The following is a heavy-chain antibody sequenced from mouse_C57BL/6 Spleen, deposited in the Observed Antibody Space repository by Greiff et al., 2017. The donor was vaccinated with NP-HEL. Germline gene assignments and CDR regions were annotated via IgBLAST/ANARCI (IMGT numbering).Heavy chain of an antibody. D-gene: IGHD1-1*01. CDR3: ARHYGSGNWFAY. V-gene: IGHV5-17*01. Sequence: VQLKESGGGLVKPGGSLKLSCAASGFTFSDYGMHWVRQAPEKGLEWVAYISSGSSTIYYADTVKGRFTISRDNAKNTLFLQMTSLRSEDTAMYYCARHYGSGNWFAYWGQGTLVTVSA. J-gene: IGHJ3*01. CDR2: ISSGSSTI. CDR1: GFTFSDYG.